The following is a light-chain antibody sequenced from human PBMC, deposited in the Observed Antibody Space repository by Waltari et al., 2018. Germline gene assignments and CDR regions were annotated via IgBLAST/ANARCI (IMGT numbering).Light chain of an antibody. CDR2: VKSDGSH. CDR1: SGHNTYA. V-gene: IGLV4-69*01. J-gene: IGLJ3*02. Sequence: VVLTQPPSVSASLGASVKLTCTLASGHNTYAIAWHQQQAEKGPQFLMKVKSDGSHTRGYWIPDRFSGSSSGAERYLTISNLQPEDEADYYCQTWATGIFWLFGGGTKLTVL. CDR3: QTWATGIFWL.